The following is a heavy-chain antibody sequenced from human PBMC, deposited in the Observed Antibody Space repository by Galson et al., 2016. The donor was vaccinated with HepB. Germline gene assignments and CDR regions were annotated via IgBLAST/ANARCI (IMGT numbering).Heavy chain of an antibody. D-gene: IGHD3-16*02. CDR2: IYSGGST. V-gene: IGHV3-53*01. Sequence: CAVSGFAVRSNFMAWVRQAPGKGLEWVSLIYSGGSTYYADSVRGRFTISRDISKNTLFLEMLNLRAEDTAVYYCARVQTFYDYTWGTSRPRYFDYWGQGTLVTVSS. CDR3: ARVQTFYDYTWGTSRPRYFDY. J-gene: IGHJ4*02. CDR1: GFAVRSNF.